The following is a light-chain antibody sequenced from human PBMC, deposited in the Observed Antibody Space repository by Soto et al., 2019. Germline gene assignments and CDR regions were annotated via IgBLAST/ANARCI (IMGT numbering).Light chain of an antibody. CDR1: QSISSA. CDR2: RVS. CDR3: QQYNNWPFT. Sequence: EIVMTQSPATLSASPGERATLSCRASQSISSALAWNQQKPGQAPMLLIYRVSTRATGIPDKFSGSGSGTEFTLTMSSLQSEDFAVYYWQQYNNWPFTFGGGTMVEI. V-gene: IGKV3D-15*01. J-gene: IGKJ4*01.